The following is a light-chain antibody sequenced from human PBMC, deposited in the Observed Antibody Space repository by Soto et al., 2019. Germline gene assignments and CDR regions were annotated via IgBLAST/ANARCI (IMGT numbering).Light chain of an antibody. J-gene: IGKJ4*01. Sequence: DIQLTQSPSFLSASVGDRVTLTCRASQGISSYLAWYQQKPGKAPKLLIYAASTLQSGVPSRFSGSGSGTEFTFTISSLQLEDFVTYYCQQLNSYPLTFGGGTKVEIK. CDR3: QQLNSYPLT. CDR1: QGISSY. CDR2: AAS. V-gene: IGKV1-9*01.